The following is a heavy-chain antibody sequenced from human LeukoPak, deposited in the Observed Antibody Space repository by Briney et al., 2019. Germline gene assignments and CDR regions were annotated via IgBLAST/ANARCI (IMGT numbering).Heavy chain of an antibody. V-gene: IGHV3-30*04. J-gene: IGHJ4*02. CDR3: ASLIVVRPY. CDR1: GFTFSSYA. Sequence: GGSLRLSCAASGFTFSSYAMHWVRQAPGKGLEWVAVISYDGSNKYYADSVKGRFTISRDNSKNTLYLQMSSLRTEDTAVYYCASLIVVRPYWGQGTLVTVSS. D-gene: IGHD2-21*01. CDR2: ISYDGSNK.